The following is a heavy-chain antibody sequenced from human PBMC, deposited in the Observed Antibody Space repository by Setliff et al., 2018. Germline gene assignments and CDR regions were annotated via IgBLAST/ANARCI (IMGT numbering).Heavy chain of an antibody. CDR3: ARVDYYGSGNYYDH. CDR2: INNLNT. D-gene: IGHD3-10*01. Sequence: GASVKVSCKASGYTFTNYGINWVRQAPGQGLEWMGWINNLNTNYPQRFQGRVTITADESASTAYMELSSLRSDDTAVYYCARVDYYGSGNYYDHWGQGTLVTSPQ. V-gene: IGHV1-18*01. CDR1: GYTFTNYG. J-gene: IGHJ4*02.